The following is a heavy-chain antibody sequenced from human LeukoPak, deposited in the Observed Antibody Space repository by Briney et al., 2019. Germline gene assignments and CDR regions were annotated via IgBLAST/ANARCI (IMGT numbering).Heavy chain of an antibody. CDR1: GGSFSGYY. J-gene: IGHJ3*02. CDR2: INHSGST. D-gene: IGHD3-10*01. Sequence: SETLSLTCAVYGGSFSGYYWSWIRQPPGKGLEWIGEINHSGSTNYNPSLKSRVTISVDTSKNQFSLKLSSVTAADTAVYYCARISPKYYYGSGSFQRGDAFDIWGQGTMVTVSS. CDR3: ARISPKYYYGSGSFQRGDAFDI. V-gene: IGHV4-34*01.